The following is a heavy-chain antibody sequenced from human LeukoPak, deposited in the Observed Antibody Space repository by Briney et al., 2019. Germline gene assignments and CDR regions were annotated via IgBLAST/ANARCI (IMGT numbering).Heavy chain of an antibody. CDR3: ARVVDFWSGYNPWFDP. V-gene: IGHV3-48*04. CDR2: ISGSSGII. D-gene: IGHD3-3*01. CDR1: GFTFNTYT. J-gene: IGHJ5*02. Sequence: PGGSLRLSCAASGFTFNTYTMNWVRQAPGKGLEWVSYISGSSGIIDYADSVRGRFTISRDNAKNSLYLQMNSLRAEDTAVYYCARVVDFWSGYNPWFDPWGQGTLVTVSS.